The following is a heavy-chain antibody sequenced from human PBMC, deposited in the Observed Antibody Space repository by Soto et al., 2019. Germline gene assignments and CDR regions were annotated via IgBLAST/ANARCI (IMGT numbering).Heavy chain of an antibody. D-gene: IGHD2-2*01. V-gene: IGHV3-23*01. CDR3: ANQIVVVPAAIWGPLSHNMDV. CDR1: GFTFSSYA. Sequence: GGSLRLSCAASGFTFSSYAMSWVRQAPGKGLEWVSAISGSGGSTYYADSVKGRFTISRDNSKNTLYLQMNSLRAEDTAVYYCANQIVVVPAAIWGPLSHNMDVWGKGTTVTVSS. J-gene: IGHJ6*03. CDR2: ISGSGGST.